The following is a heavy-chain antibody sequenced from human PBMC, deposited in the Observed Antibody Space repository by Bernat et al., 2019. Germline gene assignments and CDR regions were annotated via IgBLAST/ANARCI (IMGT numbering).Heavy chain of an antibody. Sequence: QVQLQQWGAGLLKPSETLSLTCAVYGGSFSGYYWSWIRQPPGKGLEWIGEINHSGSTNYNPSLKSRVTISVDTSKNQFSLKLSSVTAADTTVYYCARPIIGSYHDYYFDYWGQGTLVTVSS. CDR1: GGSFSGYY. CDR3: ARPIIGSYHDYYFDY. V-gene: IGHV4-34*01. CDR2: INHSGST. D-gene: IGHD1-26*01. J-gene: IGHJ4*02.